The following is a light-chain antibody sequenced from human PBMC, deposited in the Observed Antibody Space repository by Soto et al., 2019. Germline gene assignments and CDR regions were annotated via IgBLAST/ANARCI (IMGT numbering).Light chain of an antibody. V-gene: IGLV2-8*01. J-gene: IGLJ1*01. CDR3: SSYKV. Sequence: QSALTQLPSASGSPGQSVTISCTGTSSDVGGYNYVSWYQQHPGKAPKLMIYEVSKRPSGVPDRFSGSKSGNTASLTVSGLQAEDEADYYCSSYKVFGTGTKLTVL. CDR1: SSDVGGYNY. CDR2: EVS.